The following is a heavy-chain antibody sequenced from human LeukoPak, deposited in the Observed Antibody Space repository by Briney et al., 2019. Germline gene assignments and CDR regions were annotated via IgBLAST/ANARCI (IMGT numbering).Heavy chain of an antibody. V-gene: IGHV4-59*01. CDR1: GGSISSYY. D-gene: IGHD3-10*01. Sequence: SETSSLTCTVSGGSISSYYWSWIRQPPGKGLEWIGYIYYSGSTNYNPSLKSRVTISVDTSKDQFSLKLSSVTAADTAVYYCARDKGGSFDPWGQGTLVTVSS. J-gene: IGHJ5*02. CDR3: ARDKGGSFDP. CDR2: IYYSGST.